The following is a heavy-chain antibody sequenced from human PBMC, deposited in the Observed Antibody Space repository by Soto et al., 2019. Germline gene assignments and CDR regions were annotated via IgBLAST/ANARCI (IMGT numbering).Heavy chain of an antibody. D-gene: IGHD6-6*01. Sequence: QVQLVQSGAEVKKPGSSVKVSCKASGGTFSSYTISWVRQAPGQGLEWMGRIIPILGIANYGQKFQGRVTITADKSTSTAYMELSSLRSEDTAVYYCAREYSSSSPYFDYWGQGTLVTVSS. J-gene: IGHJ4*02. V-gene: IGHV1-69*08. CDR1: GGTFSSYT. CDR3: AREYSSSSPYFDY. CDR2: IIPILGIA.